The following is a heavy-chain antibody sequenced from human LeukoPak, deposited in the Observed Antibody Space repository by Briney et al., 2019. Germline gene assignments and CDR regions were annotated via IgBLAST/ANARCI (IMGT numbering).Heavy chain of an antibody. Sequence: ASVKVSCKASGYTFTGYYMHWVRQAPGQGLEWMGWINPNSGGTNCAQKFQGRVTMTRDTSISTAYMELSRLRSDDTAVYYCARDYYGGGTDWFDPWGQGTLVTVSS. V-gene: IGHV1-2*02. CDR3: ARDYYGGGTDWFDP. J-gene: IGHJ5*02. D-gene: IGHD2-15*01. CDR2: INPNSGGT. CDR1: GYTFTGYY.